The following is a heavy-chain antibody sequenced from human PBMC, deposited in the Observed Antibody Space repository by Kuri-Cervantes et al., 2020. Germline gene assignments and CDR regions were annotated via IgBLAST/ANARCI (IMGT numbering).Heavy chain of an antibody. CDR1: GGSISSSSYY. Sequence: SETLSLTCTVSGGSISSSSYYWGWIRQPPGKGLEWIGSIYYSGSTYYNPSLKSRVTISVDTSKNQFSLKLSSVTAADTAVYYCARVKISGSYQRGYYFDYWGQGTLVTVSS. D-gene: IGHD1-26*01. CDR3: ARVKISGSYQRGYYFDY. CDR2: IYYSGST. V-gene: IGHV4-39*07. J-gene: IGHJ4*02.